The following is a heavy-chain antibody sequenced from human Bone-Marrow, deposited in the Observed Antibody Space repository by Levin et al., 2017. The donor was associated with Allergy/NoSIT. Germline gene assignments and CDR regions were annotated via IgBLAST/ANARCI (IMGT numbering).Heavy chain of an antibody. Sequence: RGESLKISCAASGFTFSSYSMNWVRQAPGKGLEWVSSISSSSSYIYYADSVKGRFTISRDNAKNSLYLQMNSLRAEDTAVYYCARDSSGYNDYDYWGQGTLVTVSS. D-gene: IGHD3-22*01. CDR1: GFTFSSYS. CDR3: ARDSSGYNDYDY. V-gene: IGHV3-21*01. J-gene: IGHJ4*02. CDR2: ISSSSSYI.